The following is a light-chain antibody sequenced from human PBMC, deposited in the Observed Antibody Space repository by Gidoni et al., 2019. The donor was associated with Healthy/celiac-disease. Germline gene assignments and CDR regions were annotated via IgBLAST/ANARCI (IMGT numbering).Light chain of an antibody. Sequence: QSVLTQPPSVSEAPRQRVTISCSGSSSNIGNNAVNWYQQLPGKAPKLLIYYNDLWASGVSDRFSGSRSGTSGSLAISGLQPEDEADYDCAAWDNSLNGWVFGGGTKLTVL. J-gene: IGLJ3*02. CDR2: YND. CDR1: SSNIGNNA. CDR3: AAWDNSLNGWV. V-gene: IGLV1-36*01.